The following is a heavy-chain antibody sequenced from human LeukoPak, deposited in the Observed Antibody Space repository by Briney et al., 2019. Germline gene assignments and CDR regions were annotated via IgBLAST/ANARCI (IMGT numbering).Heavy chain of an antibody. Sequence: ASVKVSCKASGGTFTSYGISWVRQAPGQGLEWMGWISAYNGNTNYAQKLQGRVSMTTDTSTSTAYMELRSLRSDDTAVYYCARDRCSGGSCHSAGFDYWGQGTLVTVSS. CDR2: ISAYNGNT. CDR3: ARDRCSGGSCHSAGFDY. J-gene: IGHJ4*02. V-gene: IGHV1-18*01. D-gene: IGHD2-15*01. CDR1: GGTFTSYG.